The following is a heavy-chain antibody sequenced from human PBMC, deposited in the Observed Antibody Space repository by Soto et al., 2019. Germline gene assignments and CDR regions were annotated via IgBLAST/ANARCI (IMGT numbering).Heavy chain of an antibody. CDR2: IYYSGST. CDR3: ARATTVPPSYGMDV. V-gene: IGHV4-31*01. J-gene: IGHJ6*02. CDR1: GGSISSGGYY. Sequence: QVQLQESGPGLVKPSQTLSLTCTVSGGSISSGGYYWSWIRQHPGKGLEWIGYIYYSGSTYYNPSLKSLVTXXVXTXXNQFSLKLSSVTAADTAVYYCARATTVPPSYGMDVWGQGTTVTVSS. D-gene: IGHD4-4*01.